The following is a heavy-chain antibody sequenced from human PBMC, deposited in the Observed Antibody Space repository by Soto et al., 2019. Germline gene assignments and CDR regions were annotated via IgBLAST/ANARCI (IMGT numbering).Heavy chain of an antibody. CDR2: ISAYNGNT. CDR3: ARQYDFWSGYYSYYYYYMDV. V-gene: IGHV1-18*01. CDR1: GYTFTSYG. J-gene: IGHJ6*03. Sequence: GASVKVSCKASGYTFTSYGLSWVRQAPGQGLEWMGWISAYNGNTNYAQKLQGRVTMTTDTSTSTAYMELRSLRSDDTAVYYCARQYDFWSGYYSYYYYYMDVWGKGTTVTVSS. D-gene: IGHD3-3*01.